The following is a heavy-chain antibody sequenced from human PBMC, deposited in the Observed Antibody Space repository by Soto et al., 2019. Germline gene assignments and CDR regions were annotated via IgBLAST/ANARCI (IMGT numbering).Heavy chain of an antibody. CDR2: ISYDGSNK. CDR3: AGDRRVVGATSYYYGMDV. Sequence: GGSLRLSCAASGFTFSSYAMHWVRQAPGKGLEWVAVISYDGSNKYYADSVKGRFTISRDNSKNTLYLQMNSLRAEDTAVYYCAGDRRVVGATSYYYGMDVWGQGTTVTVSS. CDR1: GFTFSSYA. V-gene: IGHV3-30-3*01. D-gene: IGHD1-26*01. J-gene: IGHJ6*02.